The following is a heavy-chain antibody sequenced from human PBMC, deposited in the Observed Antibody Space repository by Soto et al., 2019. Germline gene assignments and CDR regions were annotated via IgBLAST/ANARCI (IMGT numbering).Heavy chain of an antibody. J-gene: IGHJ6*02. V-gene: IGHV4-59*08. D-gene: IGHD5-12*01. Sequence: QVQLQESGPGLVKPSETLSLTCTVSGGSISSYYWSWIRQPPGKGLEWIGYIYYIGSTNYNPSLKSRVTISVDTSKNQFSLKLSSVTAADTAVYYCARTKMAPYYYYGMDVWGQGTTVTVSS. CDR1: GGSISSYY. CDR2: IYYIGST. CDR3: ARTKMAPYYYYGMDV.